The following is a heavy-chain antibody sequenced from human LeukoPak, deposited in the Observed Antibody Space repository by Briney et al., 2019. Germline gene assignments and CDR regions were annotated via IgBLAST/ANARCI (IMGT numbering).Heavy chain of an antibody. CDR2: IYYSGST. D-gene: IGHD6-13*01. CDR3: ARARYSSSWIDY. J-gene: IGHJ4*02. CDR1: GGSIGSYY. Sequence: SETLSLTCTVSGGSIGSYYWSWIRQPPGKGLEWIGYIYYSGSTNYNPSLKSRVTISVDTSKNQFSLKLSSVTAADTAVYYCARARYSSSWIDYWGQGTLVTVSS. V-gene: IGHV4-59*01.